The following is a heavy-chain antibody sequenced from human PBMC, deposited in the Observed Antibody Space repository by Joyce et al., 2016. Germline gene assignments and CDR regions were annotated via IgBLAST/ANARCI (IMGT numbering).Heavy chain of an antibody. J-gene: IGHJ6*02. CDR3: ARGGISYYYAMDV. D-gene: IGHD3-16*01. CDR2: ICATSYYI. V-gene: IGHV3-21*01. CDR1: GFTFSSSS. Sequence: QLVEDGGGMVKAGGSLRLSCEAFGFTFSSSSMSWFRQAPGQVLEWVAAICATSYYIFHAVTVRGRFTVSRDNAKKTLYLQMNSLRAEDSAVFYCARGGISYYYAMDVWGQGTTVTVSS.